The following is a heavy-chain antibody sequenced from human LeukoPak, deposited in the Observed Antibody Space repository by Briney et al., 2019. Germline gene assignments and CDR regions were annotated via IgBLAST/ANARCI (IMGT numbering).Heavy chain of an antibody. J-gene: IGHJ6*03. Sequence: GGSLRLSCAASGFTFSSYSLNWVRQAPGKGLEWVSSINTRGDYKFHADSVQGRFTISRDNSMNSLSLQMNSLRPEDTAVYYCARELGGQQDTDVWGKGTTVTVSS. CDR2: INTRGDYK. CDR1: GFTFSSYS. D-gene: IGHD6-13*01. V-gene: IGHV3-21*03. CDR3: ARELGGQQDTDV.